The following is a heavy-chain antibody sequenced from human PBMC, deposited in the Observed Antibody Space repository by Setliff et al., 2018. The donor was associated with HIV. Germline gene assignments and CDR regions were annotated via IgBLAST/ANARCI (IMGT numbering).Heavy chain of an antibody. CDR3: ARVIKSALLN. Sequence: PSETLSLTCSVSGGPVSPFSWTWVRQSPGKGLEWIGYLYISGNTDCNPSLRGRVTIPRDTSKNEFSLILSSVTAADAGVYFCARVIKSALLNWGRGTMVTVSS. CDR1: GGPVSPFS. V-gene: IGHV4-59*02. J-gene: IGHJ4*02. CDR2: LYISGNT.